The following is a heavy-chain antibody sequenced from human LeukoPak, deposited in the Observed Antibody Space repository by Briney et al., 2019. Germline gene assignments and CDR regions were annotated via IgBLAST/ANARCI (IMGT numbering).Heavy chain of an antibody. Sequence: QPGGSLRLSCAASGFTFSSYSMNWVRQAPGKGLEWVSYISSSSSTIYYADSVKGRFTISRDNAKNSLYLQMNSLRAEDTAVYYCARAGAAAGYDAFDIWGQGTMVTVSS. V-gene: IGHV3-48*01. J-gene: IGHJ3*02. CDR2: ISSSSSTI. D-gene: IGHD6-13*01. CDR1: GFTFSSYS. CDR3: ARAGAAAGYDAFDI.